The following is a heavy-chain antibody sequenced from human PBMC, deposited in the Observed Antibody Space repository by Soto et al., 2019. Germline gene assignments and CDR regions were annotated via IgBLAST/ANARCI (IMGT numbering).Heavy chain of an antibody. D-gene: IGHD4-17*01. V-gene: IGHV1-69*13. CDR1: GGTLSSYA. Sequence: SVKVSCKASGGTLSSYAISWVRQAPGQGLEWMGGIIPIFGTANYAQKFQGRVTITADESTSTAYMELSSLRSEDTAVYYCARDTPDYGDYYYYYGMDVWGQGTTVTVSS. CDR2: IIPIFGTA. CDR3: ARDTPDYGDYYYYYGMDV. J-gene: IGHJ6*02.